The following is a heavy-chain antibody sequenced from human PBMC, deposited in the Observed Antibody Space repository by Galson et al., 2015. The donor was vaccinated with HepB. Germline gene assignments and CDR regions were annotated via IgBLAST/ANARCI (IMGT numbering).Heavy chain of an antibody. Sequence: ETLSLTCTVSGGSVNSGSYYWSWIRQPPGKGLEWIGYIYYSGSTNYNPSLKSRVTISVDTSKNQFSLKLSSVTAADTAVYYCARGRGWFDPWGQGTLVTVSS. CDR3: ARGRGWFDP. CDR2: IYYSGST. V-gene: IGHV4-61*01. D-gene: IGHD3-10*01. CDR1: GGSVNSGSYY. J-gene: IGHJ5*02.